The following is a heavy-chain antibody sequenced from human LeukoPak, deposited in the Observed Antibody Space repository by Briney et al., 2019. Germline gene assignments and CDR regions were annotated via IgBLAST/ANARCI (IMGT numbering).Heavy chain of an antibody. V-gene: IGHV3-23*01. CDR2: ISDRTGRT. J-gene: IGHJ3*01. D-gene: IGHD4-17*01. CDR3: AKPSYGDPLDSFDV. Sequence: GGSLRLSCAASGFTFSSYAMNWVRQAPGKGLEWVSSISDRTGRTYYADSVKGRFIISRDNAKDTLFLQMNSLRADDTAIYYCAKPSYGDPLDSFDVWGQGTMVTVSS. CDR1: GFTFSSYA.